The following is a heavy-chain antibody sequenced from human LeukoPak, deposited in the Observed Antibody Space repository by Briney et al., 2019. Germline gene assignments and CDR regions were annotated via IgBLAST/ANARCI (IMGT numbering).Heavy chain of an antibody. CDR3: AGPAVAGRARVFDY. D-gene: IGHD6-19*01. J-gene: IGHJ4*02. CDR2: INPNSGGT. V-gene: IGHV1-2*02. Sequence: ASVKVSCKASGYTFSAYFMHWVRQVPGQGLEWMGWINPNSGGTNYAQKFRGRVTMTRDTSISTAYMELSGLRSDDTAVYYCAGPAVAGRARVFDYWGQGTLVTVSS. CDR1: GYTFSAYF.